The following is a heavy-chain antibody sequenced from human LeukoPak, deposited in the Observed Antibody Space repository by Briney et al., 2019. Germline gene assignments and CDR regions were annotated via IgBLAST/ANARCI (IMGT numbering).Heavy chain of an antibody. V-gene: IGHV4-59*01. CDR1: GGSINSYY. J-gene: IGHJ6*03. CDR3: ARRAAAVGTYYMDV. Sequence: SETLSLTCTVSGGSINSYYWNWIRQPPGKGLEWIGYIYYSGGTNYHPSLKSRVTIAVDTSKNQFSLKLSSVTAADTAVYYCARRAAAVGTYYMDVWGKGTTVTASS. D-gene: IGHD6-13*01. CDR2: IYYSGGT.